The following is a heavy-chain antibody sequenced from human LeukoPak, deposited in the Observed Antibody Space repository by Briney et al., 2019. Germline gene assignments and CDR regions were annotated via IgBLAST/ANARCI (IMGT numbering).Heavy chain of an antibody. CDR3: ARSGWLQFEAFDI. CDR1: GFTFSSYA. D-gene: IGHD5-24*01. CDR2: ISYDGSNK. Sequence: PGGSLRLSCAASGFTFSSYAMHWVRQAPGKGLEWVAVISYDGSNKYYADSVKGRFTISRDNSKNTLYLQMNSLRAEDTAVYYCARSGWLQFEAFDIWGQGTMVTVSS. V-gene: IGHV3-30*04. J-gene: IGHJ3*02.